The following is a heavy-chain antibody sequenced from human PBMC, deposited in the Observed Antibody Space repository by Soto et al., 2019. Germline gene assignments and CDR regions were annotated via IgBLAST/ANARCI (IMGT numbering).Heavy chain of an antibody. CDR1: GGSFSGYY. J-gene: IGHJ5*02. CDR3: ARGRIQGSWFDP. V-gene: IGHV4-34*01. D-gene: IGHD3-10*01. CDR2: INHSGST. Sequence: PSETLSLTCAVYGGSFSGYYWSWIRQPPGKGLEWIGEINHSGSTNYNPSLKSRVTISVDTSKNQFSLKLSSVTAADTAVYDCARGRIQGSWFDPWGKGTLVTVS.